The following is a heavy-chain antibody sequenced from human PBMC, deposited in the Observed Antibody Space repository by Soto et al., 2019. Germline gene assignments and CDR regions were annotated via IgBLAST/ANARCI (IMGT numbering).Heavy chain of an antibody. CDR1: GFTFSSYG. V-gene: IGHV3-30*18. Sequence: GGSLRLSCAASGFTFSSYGMHWVRQAPGKGLEWVAVISYDGSNKYYADSVKGRFTISRDNSKNTLYLQMNSLRAEDTAVYYCANLNWGYYFDYWGQGTLVTVSS. J-gene: IGHJ4*02. D-gene: IGHD7-27*01. CDR3: ANLNWGYYFDY. CDR2: ISYDGSNK.